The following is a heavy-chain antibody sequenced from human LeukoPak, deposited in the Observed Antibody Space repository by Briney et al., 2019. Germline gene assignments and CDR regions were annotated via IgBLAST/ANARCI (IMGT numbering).Heavy chain of an antibody. D-gene: IGHD5-12*01. CDR1: GGSISGYC. Sequence: SETLSLTCTVSGGSISGYCWTWIRQPAGKGLEWIGRIYNTGSPNYNPALKSRVTISVDTSKNQFSLKLSSVTAVDSAVYYCARGLRTDSGYDDGEDHWGQGTLVTVSS. J-gene: IGHJ4*02. V-gene: IGHV4-4*07. CDR2: IYNTGSP. CDR3: ARGLRTDSGYDDGEDH.